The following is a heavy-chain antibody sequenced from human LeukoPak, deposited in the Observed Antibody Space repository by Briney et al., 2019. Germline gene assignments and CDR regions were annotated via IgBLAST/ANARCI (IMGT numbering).Heavy chain of an antibody. CDR3: ATGYYYDSSGYYYPFDDY. D-gene: IGHD3-22*01. CDR1: GFTFNTYA. CDR2: ISGSGNST. J-gene: IGHJ4*02. V-gene: IGHV3-23*01. Sequence: GGSLRLSCAASGFTFNTYAMNWVRQAPGKGLEWVSGISGSGNSTYYGDSVKGRFTISRDNSKNTLYLQMNSLRAEDTAVYYCATGYYYDSSGYYYPFDDYWGQGTLVTVSS.